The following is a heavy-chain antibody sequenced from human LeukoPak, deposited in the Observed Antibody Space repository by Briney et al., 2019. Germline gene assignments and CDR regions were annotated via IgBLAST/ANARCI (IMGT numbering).Heavy chain of an antibody. Sequence: GGSLRLSCAASGFTFSSYAMHWVRQAPGKGRERVAVISYDGSNKYYADSVKGRFTISRDNSKNTLYLQMNSLRAEDTAVYYCARGGNQFDPWGQGTLVTVSS. V-gene: IGHV3-30*04. CDR1: GFTFSSYA. J-gene: IGHJ5*02. CDR2: ISYDGSNK. CDR3: ARGGNQFDP.